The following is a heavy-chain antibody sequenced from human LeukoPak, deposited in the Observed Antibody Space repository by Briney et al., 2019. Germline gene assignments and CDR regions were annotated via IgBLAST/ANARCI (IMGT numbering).Heavy chain of an antibody. D-gene: IGHD3-10*01. CDR1: GGTFSSYA. Sequence: SVKVSCKASGGTFSSYAISWVRQAPGQGLEWMGGIIPIFGTANYAQKFQGRVTITADESTSTAYMELSSLRSEDTAVYYCANTYYYGSGSYSSFDYWGQGTLVTVSS. CDR3: ANTYYYGSGSYSSFDY. V-gene: IGHV1-69*13. J-gene: IGHJ4*02. CDR2: IIPIFGTA.